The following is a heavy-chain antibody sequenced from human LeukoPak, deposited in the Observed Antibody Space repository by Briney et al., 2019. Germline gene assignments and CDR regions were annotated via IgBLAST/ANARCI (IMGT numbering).Heavy chain of an antibody. D-gene: IGHD1-1*01. CDR3: ARPDEYPNWDDGLVSAFHL. J-gene: IGHJ3*01. V-gene: IGHV1-2*02. CDR1: GFTFTGYY. CDR2: INPQSGGA. Sequence: GASVKVSCEASGFTFTGYYLHWVRQAPGQGLEWMGWINPQSGGAHYAQKFQGRVTMTRDTSISTAYMELSGLTSDDTAVYYCARPDEYPNWDDGLVSAFHLWGQGTMVTVSS.